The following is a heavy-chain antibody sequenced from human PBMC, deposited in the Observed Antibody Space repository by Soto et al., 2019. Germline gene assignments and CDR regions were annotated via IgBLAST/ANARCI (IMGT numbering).Heavy chain of an antibody. CDR1: GGSISSVGYY. J-gene: IGHJ6*02. D-gene: IGHD3-10*01. CDR3: ARSGLLWFGESPPPRHYYGMDV. Sequence: QVQLQESGPGLVKPSQTLSLTCTVSGGSISSVGYYWSWIRQHPGKGLESVGYIYNSGSPYYNPSLKSRVTISVDTSKNQFSLRLSSVTAADTAVYYCARSGLLWFGESPPPRHYYGMDVWGQGTTVTVSS. CDR2: IYNSGSP. V-gene: IGHV4-31*03.